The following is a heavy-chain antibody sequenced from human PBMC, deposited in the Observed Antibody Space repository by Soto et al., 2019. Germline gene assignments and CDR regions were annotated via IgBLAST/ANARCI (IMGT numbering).Heavy chain of an antibody. CDR2: ISGSGGST. J-gene: IGHJ5*02. CDR1: GFTFSSYA. V-gene: IGHV3-23*01. D-gene: IGHD6-6*01. Sequence: GGSLRLSCAASGFTFSSYAMSWVRQAPGKGLEWVSAISGSGGSTYYADSVKGRFTISRDNSKNTLYLQMNSLRAEDTAVYYCARDVAARPNNNWFDPWGQGTLVTVSS. CDR3: ARDVAARPNNNWFDP.